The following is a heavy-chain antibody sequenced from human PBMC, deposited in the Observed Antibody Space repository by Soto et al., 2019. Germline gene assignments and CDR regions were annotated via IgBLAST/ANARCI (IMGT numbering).Heavy chain of an antibody. CDR2: VYYSGSL. Sequence: SETLSLTCVVSSDSLTITSHYWGWVRQPPGKGLEWIGNVYYSGSLYYNPSLKGQATISLDTSKNHLTLTSTSVTAADTAVYYCASENIVGSSPCYFDNWGQGALVTVSS. CDR1: SDSLTITSHY. J-gene: IGHJ4*02. D-gene: IGHD6-13*01. CDR3: ASENIVGSSPCYFDN. V-gene: IGHV4-39*02.